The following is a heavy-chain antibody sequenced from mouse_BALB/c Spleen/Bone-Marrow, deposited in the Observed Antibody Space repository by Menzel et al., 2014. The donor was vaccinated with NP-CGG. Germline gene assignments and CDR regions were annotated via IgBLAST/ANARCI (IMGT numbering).Heavy chain of an antibody. CDR3: VRVRYFDV. CDR2: ICTGGGT. J-gene: IGHJ1*01. Sequence: VKVVESGPGLVSPSQRLSITCTVSGFSLTSYDISWIRQPPGKGLEWLGVICTGGGTNYNSAFMSRLSISKDNSKSXVFLKMNSLQTDDTAIYYCVRVRYFDVWGAGTTVTVSS. CDR1: GFSLTSYD. V-gene: IGHV2-9-2*01.